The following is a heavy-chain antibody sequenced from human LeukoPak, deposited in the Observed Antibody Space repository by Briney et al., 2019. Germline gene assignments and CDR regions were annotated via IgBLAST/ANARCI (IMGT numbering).Heavy chain of an antibody. Sequence: SETLSLTCTVSGGSISSSNHYWGWIRQPPGKGLEWIGTIYYSGSTYYNPSLKSRLTISVDTSKNQFSLKLSSVTAADAAVYYCASREWELPLSGGAFDIWGQGTMVTVSS. V-gene: IGHV4-39*01. D-gene: IGHD1-26*01. J-gene: IGHJ3*02. CDR2: IYYSGST. CDR1: GGSISSSNHY. CDR3: ASREWELPLSGGAFDI.